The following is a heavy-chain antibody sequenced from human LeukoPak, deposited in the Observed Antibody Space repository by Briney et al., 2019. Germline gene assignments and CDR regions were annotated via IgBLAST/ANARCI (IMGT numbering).Heavy chain of an antibody. V-gene: IGHV3-30*03. CDR3: ATGVVTGWSPDY. CDR1: GFTFSSYG. J-gene: IGHJ4*02. D-gene: IGHD2-21*02. Sequence: RGSLRLSCAASGFTFSSYGMRWVRQAPGKGLEWVAVISYDGSNKYYADSVKGRFTISRDNSKNTLYLQMNSLRAEDTAVYYCATGVVTGWSPDYWGQGTLVTVSS. CDR2: ISYDGSNK.